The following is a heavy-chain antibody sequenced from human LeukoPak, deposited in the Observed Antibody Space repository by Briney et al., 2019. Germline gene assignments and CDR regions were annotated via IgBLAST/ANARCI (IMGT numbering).Heavy chain of an antibody. CDR1: GFTFSSYS. CDR3: AIDSSGYYRN. CDR2: ISSSSSYI. D-gene: IGHD3-22*01. Sequence: GGSLRLSCAASGFTFSSYSMNWVRQAPGKGLEWVSSISSSSSYIYYADSVKGRFTISRDNAKNSLDLQMNSLRAEDTAVYYCAIDSSGYYRNWGQGTLVTVSS. J-gene: IGHJ4*02. V-gene: IGHV3-21*01.